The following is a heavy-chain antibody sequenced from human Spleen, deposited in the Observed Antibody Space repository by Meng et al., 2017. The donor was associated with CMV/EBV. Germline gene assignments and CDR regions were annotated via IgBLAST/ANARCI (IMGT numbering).Heavy chain of an antibody. CDR2: IKQDGSEK. CDR1: GFTFSSHW. CDR3: ARSLYDSSGYYFDAFDM. V-gene: IGHV3-7*01. J-gene: IGHJ3*02. Sequence: GGSLRLSCAASGFTFSSHWMHWVRQVPGKGLEWVANIKQDGSEKYYVDSVKGRFTISRDNAKNSLYLQMNSLRAEDTAVYYCARSLYDSSGYYFDAFDMWGQGTMVTVSS. D-gene: IGHD3-22*01.